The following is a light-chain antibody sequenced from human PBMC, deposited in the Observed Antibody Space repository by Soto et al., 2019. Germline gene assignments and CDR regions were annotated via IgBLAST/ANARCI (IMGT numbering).Light chain of an antibody. CDR3: QSYDSSLSGYV. V-gene: IGLV1-40*01. Sequence: QSVLTQPPSVSGAPGQRVTISCTGSSSNIGAGYDVHWYQQLPGTAPKLLIYGNSNRPSGAPDRFSGSKSGTSASLAITGLQAEDEADYYCQSYDSSLSGYVFGGGTKVTVL. J-gene: IGLJ2*01. CDR2: GNS. CDR1: SSNIGAGYD.